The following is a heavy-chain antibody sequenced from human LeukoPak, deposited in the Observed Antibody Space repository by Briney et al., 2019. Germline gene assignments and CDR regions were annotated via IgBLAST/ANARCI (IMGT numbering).Heavy chain of an antibody. D-gene: IGHD1-26*01. J-gene: IGHJ4*02. Sequence: GGSPRLSCAASGFTFSSYWMSWVRQAPGKGLEWVANIKQDGGEIYYVDSVKGRFTISRDNAKNSLSLQMNSLRAEDTAVYYCARDKVVGATHFDYWGQGTLVTVSS. CDR1: GFTFSSYW. V-gene: IGHV3-7*01. CDR2: IKQDGGEI. CDR3: ARDKVVGATHFDY.